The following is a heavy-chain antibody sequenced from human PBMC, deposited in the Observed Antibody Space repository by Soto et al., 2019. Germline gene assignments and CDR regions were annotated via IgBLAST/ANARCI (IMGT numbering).Heavy chain of an antibody. CDR2: IRSSGDRT. CDR1: GFTFSSYA. CDR3: AKQQGPGTPYYYAMDV. Sequence: GGSLRLSCAASGFTFSSYAMSWVRQAPGKGLEWVSVIRSSGDRTYYAGSVKGRFTISRDNSKNTLYMQMNSLRAEDTAVYYCAKQQGPGTPYYYAMDVWGQGTTVTVSS. V-gene: IGHV3-23*01. D-gene: IGHD1-1*01. J-gene: IGHJ6*02.